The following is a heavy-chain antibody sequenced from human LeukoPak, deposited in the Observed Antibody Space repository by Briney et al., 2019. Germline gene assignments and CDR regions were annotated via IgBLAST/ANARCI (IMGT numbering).Heavy chain of an antibody. CDR1: GASISRDTYF. J-gene: IGHJ4*02. CDR3: ARHYGP. V-gene: IGHV4-39*01. D-gene: IGHD3-10*01. Sequence: SETLSLTCTVSGASISRDTYFWGWIRQSPEKGLEWIGSIDSSGTTHYNSSLKSRVIISVDTSKNQFSLKLNSVTATDTAVYYCARHYGPWGQGTLVTVSS. CDR2: IDSSGTT.